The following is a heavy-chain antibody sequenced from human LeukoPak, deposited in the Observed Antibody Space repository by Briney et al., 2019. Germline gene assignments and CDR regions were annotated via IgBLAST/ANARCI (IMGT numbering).Heavy chain of an antibody. D-gene: IGHD4-23*01. Sequence: GGSLRLSCAASGFTFSSYWMSWVRQAPGKGLEWVANIKQDGSEKYYVDSVKGRFTISRDNVKNSLYLQMNSLRAEDTAVYYCAREGDYGGIAPDFDTWGQGTMVTVSS. V-gene: IGHV3-7*01. CDR1: GFTFSSYW. J-gene: IGHJ3*02. CDR3: AREGDYGGIAPDFDT. CDR2: IKQDGSEK.